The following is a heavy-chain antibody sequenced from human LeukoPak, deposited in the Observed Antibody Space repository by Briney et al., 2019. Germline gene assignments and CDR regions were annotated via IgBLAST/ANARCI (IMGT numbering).Heavy chain of an antibody. J-gene: IGHJ3*02. CDR1: GFTFSSYW. V-gene: IGHV3-7*01. D-gene: IGHD6-19*01. Sequence: PGGSLRLSCAASGFTFSSYWMSWVRQAPGKGLEWVANIKQDGSEKYYVDSVKGRFTISRDNAKNSLYLQMNSLRAEDTAVYYCARGGSSGWYSPLDAFDIWGQGTMVTVSS. CDR2: IKQDGSEK. CDR3: ARGGSSGWYSPLDAFDI.